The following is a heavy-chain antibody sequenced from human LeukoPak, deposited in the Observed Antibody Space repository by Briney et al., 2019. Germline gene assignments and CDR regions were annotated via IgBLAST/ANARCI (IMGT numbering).Heavy chain of an antibody. J-gene: IGHJ4*02. CDR2: IHSTGKT. Sequence: SETLSLTCTVSGGSISDHYWSCIPQPPGQGLELTVHIHSTGKTFYKASFKSRITISLDTPRNQFSLRLSSVTAADTAIYYCARFSSGCTTASCYLDYWGQGTLVTVSS. CDR1: GGSISDHY. CDR3: ARFSSGCTTASCYLDY. D-gene: IGHD2/OR15-2a*01. V-gene: IGHV4-59*11.